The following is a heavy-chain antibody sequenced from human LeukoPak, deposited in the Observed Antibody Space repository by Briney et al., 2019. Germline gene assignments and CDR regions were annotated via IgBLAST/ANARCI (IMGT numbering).Heavy chain of an antibody. J-gene: IGHJ4*02. CDR1: GGSISSYY. Sequence: SETLSLTCTVSGGSISSYYWSWIRQPPGKGLERIGYIYYSGSTNYNPSLKSRVTISVDTSKNQFSLKLSSVTAADTAVYYCARGGLSYYYDSSGYARFDYWGQGTLVTVSS. CDR3: ARGGLSYYYDSSGYARFDY. D-gene: IGHD3-22*01. V-gene: IGHV4-59*01. CDR2: IYYSGST.